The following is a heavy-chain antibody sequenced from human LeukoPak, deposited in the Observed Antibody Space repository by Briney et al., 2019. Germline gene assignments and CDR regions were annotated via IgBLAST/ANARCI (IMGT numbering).Heavy chain of an antibody. Sequence: SETLSLTCTVSGGSISSYYWSWTWQPLGKGLEWIGYIYYSGSTNYNPSLKSRVTISVDTSKNQFSLKLSSVTAADTAVYYCARSAPYCSGGSCYHYWGQGTLVTVSS. V-gene: IGHV4-59*01. J-gene: IGHJ4*02. D-gene: IGHD2-15*01. CDR3: ARSAPYCSGGSCYHY. CDR2: IYYSGST. CDR1: GGSISSYY.